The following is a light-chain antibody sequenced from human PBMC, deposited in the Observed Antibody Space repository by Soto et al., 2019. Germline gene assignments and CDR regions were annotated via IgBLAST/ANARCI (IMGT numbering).Light chain of an antibody. CDR1: QTVYNN. Sequence: IVMTQSPATLSVSPGEKATLSCRASQTVYNNLAWCQQKPGQAPRLLVYFASTRAAGIPARFSGSGSGTEFSLTISSLQSEDFALYYCQQYTAWPLTFGGGTKVETK. J-gene: IGKJ4*01. V-gene: IGKV3-15*01. CDR3: QQYTAWPLT. CDR2: FAS.